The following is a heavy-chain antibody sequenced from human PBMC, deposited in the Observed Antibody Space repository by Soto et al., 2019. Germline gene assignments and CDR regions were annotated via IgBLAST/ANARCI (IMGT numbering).Heavy chain of an antibody. CDR2: IYYSGST. CDR3: ARQGYYYGSGSYFDFDY. CDR1: GGSISSYY. J-gene: IGHJ4*02. V-gene: IGHV4-59*01. D-gene: IGHD3-10*01. Sequence: SETLSLTCTVSGGSISSYYWSWIRQPPGKGLEWIGYIYYSGSTNYNPSLKSRVTISVDTSKNQFSLKLSSVTAADTAVYYCARQGYYYGSGSYFDFDYWGQGTLVTVSS.